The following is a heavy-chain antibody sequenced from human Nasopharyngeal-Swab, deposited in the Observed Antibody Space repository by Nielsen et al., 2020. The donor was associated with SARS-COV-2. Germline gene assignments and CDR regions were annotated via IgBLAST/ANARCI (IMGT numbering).Heavy chain of an antibody. CDR3: AKLYDSSGYNDY. CDR2: ISWNSGSI. D-gene: IGHD3-22*01. V-gene: IGHV3-9*01. CDR1: GFTFDDYA. Sequence: GGSLRLSCAASGFTFDDYAMHWVRQAPGKGLEWVSGISWNSGSIGYADSVKGRFTISRDNAKNSLYLQMNSLSAEDTALYYCAKLYDSSGYNDYWGQGTLVTVSS. J-gene: IGHJ4*02.